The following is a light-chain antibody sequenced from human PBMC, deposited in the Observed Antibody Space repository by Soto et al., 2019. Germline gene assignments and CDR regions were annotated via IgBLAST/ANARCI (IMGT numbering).Light chain of an antibody. CDR2: GAS. Sequence: EILLTQSPATLSLSPGERATLSCRASQSVSSNLGWYQKKPGKAPRLLIYGASTRVTGIPARLSGSGSGTELTITISSMKHEDFEVYYCQQRSNSTITFGHGTRLEIK. V-gene: IGKV3-11*01. CDR1: QSVSSN. J-gene: IGKJ5*01. CDR3: QQRSNSTIT.